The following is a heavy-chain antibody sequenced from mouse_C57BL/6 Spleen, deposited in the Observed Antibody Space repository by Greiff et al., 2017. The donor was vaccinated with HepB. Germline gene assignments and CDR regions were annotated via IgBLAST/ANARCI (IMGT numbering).Heavy chain of an antibody. V-gene: IGHV3-6*01. CDR2: ISYDGSN. D-gene: IGHD1-1*01. Sequence: VQLQQSGPGLVKPSQSLSLTCSVTGYSITSGYYWNWIRQFPGNKLEWMGYISYDGSNNYNPSLKNRISITRDTSTNQFFLKLNSVTTEDTATYYCARPYYYGSRDWYFDVWGTGTTVTVSS. J-gene: IGHJ1*03. CDR1: GYSITSGYY. CDR3: ARPYYYGSRDWYFDV.